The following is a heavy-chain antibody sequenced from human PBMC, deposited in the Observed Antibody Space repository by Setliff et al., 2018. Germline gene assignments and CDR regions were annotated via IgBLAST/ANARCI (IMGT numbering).Heavy chain of an antibody. J-gene: IGHJ4*02. Sequence: GASVKVSCKASGYTFTNYGVTWVRQAPGQGLEWMGWINPNSGGTNYAQKFQGWVTMTRDTSISTAYMELSRLRSDDTAVYYCARGPPDYWGQGTLVTVSS. CDR3: ARGPPDY. V-gene: IGHV1-2*04. CDR1: GYTFTNYG. CDR2: INPNSGGT.